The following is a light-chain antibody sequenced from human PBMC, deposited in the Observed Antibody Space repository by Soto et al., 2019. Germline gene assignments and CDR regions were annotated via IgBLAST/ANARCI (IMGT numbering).Light chain of an antibody. CDR1: QSVSNNY. CDR3: QHRINWPPIT. V-gene: IGKV3-11*01. J-gene: IGKJ5*01. CDR2: DAS. Sequence: EIVMTQSPGTLSLSPGERATLSCRASQSVSNNYLAWYQQKPGQAPRLLIYDASNRATGIPARFSGSGSGTDFTLTISSLEPEDFAVYYCQHRINWPPITFGQGTRLEIK.